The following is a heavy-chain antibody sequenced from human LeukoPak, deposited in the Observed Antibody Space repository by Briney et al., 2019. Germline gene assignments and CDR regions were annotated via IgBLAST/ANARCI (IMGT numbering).Heavy chain of an antibody. Sequence: PGGSLKLSCAASGFSFSGSTMHWVRQASGQGLEWVGLIRSKANNYATTYAASVKGRFTISRDDSKNTAYLQMNSLKTEDTAVYYCTRFQIGVWGQGTLVTVSS. CDR2: IRSKANNYAT. V-gene: IGHV3-73*01. D-gene: IGHD3-10*01. CDR1: GFSFSGST. CDR3: TRFQIGV. J-gene: IGHJ4*02.